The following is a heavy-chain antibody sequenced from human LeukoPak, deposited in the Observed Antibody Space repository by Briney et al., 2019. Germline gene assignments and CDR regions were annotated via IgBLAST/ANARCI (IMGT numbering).Heavy chain of an antibody. CDR2: IYYSGST. CDR1: GGSISRYY. Sequence: SETLSLTCTVSGGSISRYYWSWIRQPPGKGLEWIGYIYYSGSTNYNPSLKSRVTISVDTSKNQFSLKLSSVTAADTAVYYCARGGYGDYVDGTLHNWFDPWGQGTLVTVSS. D-gene: IGHD4-17*01. J-gene: IGHJ5*02. CDR3: ARGGYGDYVDGTLHNWFDP. V-gene: IGHV4-59*01.